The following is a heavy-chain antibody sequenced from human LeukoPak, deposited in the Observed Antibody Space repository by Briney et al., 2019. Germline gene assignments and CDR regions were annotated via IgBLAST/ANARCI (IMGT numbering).Heavy chain of an antibody. CDR3: ARQSAGSGTDY. CDR1: VGSISSYS. CDR2: IYYSGST. Sequence: SETLSLTCSVSVGSISSYSWAWIRQPPGKGLEWIGSIYYSGSTYYNPSLKSRVTISVDTSKNQFSLNLSSVTAADTAVYYCARQSAGSGTDYWGQGTLVTVSS. D-gene: IGHD3-3*01. J-gene: IGHJ4*02. V-gene: IGHV4-39*01.